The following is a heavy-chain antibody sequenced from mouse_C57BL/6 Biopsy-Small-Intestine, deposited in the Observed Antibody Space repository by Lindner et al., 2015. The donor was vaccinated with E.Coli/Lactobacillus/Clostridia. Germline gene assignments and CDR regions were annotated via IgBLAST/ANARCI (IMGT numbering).Heavy chain of an antibody. V-gene: IGHV1-66*01. Sequence: VQLQESGPELVKPRASVKISCKASGYSFTNYYVRWVKQRPGQGLEWIGWIYPGSGKSKYNEKFKGKATLTADTSSSTAYMQFSSLTSEDSAVYYCARSGQLSLPLDYWGQGTTLTVSS. CDR3: ARSGQLSLPLDY. J-gene: IGHJ2*01. CDR1: GYSFTNYY. CDR2: IYPGSGKS. D-gene: IGHD3-2*02.